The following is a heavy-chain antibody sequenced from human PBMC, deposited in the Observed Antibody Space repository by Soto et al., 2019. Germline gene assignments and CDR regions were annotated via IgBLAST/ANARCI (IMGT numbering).Heavy chain of an antibody. V-gene: IGHV4-34*01. J-gene: IGHJ6*02. CDR1: GGSFSGYY. D-gene: IGHD3-9*01. CDR2: INHSGST. Sequence: SETLSLTCAVYGGSFSGYYWSWIRQPPGKGLEWIGEINHSGSTNYNPSLKSRVTISVDTSKNQFSLKLSSVTAADTAVYYCARVVLNRERYFDWLPYYYYGMDVWGQGTTVTVSS. CDR3: ARVVLNRERYFDWLPYYYYGMDV.